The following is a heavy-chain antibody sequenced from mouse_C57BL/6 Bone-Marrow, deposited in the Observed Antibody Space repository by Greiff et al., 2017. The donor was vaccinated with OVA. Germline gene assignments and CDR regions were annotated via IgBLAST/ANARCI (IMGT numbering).Heavy chain of an antibody. Sequence: VQLQQSGAELVRPGASVKLSCPASGFNIKDDYMHWVKQRPEQGLEWIGWIDPENGDTEYASKFQGKATITADTSSNTAYLQLSSLTSEDTAVYYCTTSRIYDGYYRFAYWGQGTLVTVSA. CDR3: TTSRIYDGYYRFAY. CDR2: IDPENGDT. J-gene: IGHJ3*01. D-gene: IGHD2-3*01. V-gene: IGHV14-4*01. CDR1: GFNIKDDY.